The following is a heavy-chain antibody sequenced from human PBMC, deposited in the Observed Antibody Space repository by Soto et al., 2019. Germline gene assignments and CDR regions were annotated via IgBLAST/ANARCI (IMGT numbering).Heavy chain of an antibody. Sequence: GGSLRLSCAASGFTFSDYGLHWVRQAPGKGLEWVAVIWYDGKNKYYVDSVKGRFTISRDNSKNKLYMQMNSLRSDDTAVYYCARAGGYSYGYVNYYYGMDVWGQGTTVTVSS. CDR3: ARAGGYSYGYVNYYYGMDV. J-gene: IGHJ6*02. CDR1: GFTFSDYG. V-gene: IGHV3-33*01. CDR2: IWYDGKNK. D-gene: IGHD5-18*01.